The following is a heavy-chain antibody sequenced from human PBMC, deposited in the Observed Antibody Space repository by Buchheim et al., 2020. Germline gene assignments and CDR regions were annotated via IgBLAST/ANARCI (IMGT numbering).Heavy chain of an antibody. V-gene: IGHV4-34*01. J-gene: IGHJ6*02. CDR3: ARGGSSGHYYYYYYGMDV. Sequence: QVQLQQWGAGLLKPSETLSLTCAVYGGSFSGYYWSWIRQPPGKGLEWIGEINHSGSTNYNPSLKSRVTISVDTSKNQFSLKLSSVTAADTAVYYRARGGSSGHYYYYYYGMDVWGQGTT. CDR2: INHSGST. CDR1: GGSFSGYY. D-gene: IGHD6-19*01.